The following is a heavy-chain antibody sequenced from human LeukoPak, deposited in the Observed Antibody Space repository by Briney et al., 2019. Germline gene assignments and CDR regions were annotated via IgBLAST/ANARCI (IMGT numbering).Heavy chain of an antibody. J-gene: IGHJ5*01. CDR1: GGSISNYY. CDR2: IYASGST. V-gene: IGHV4-4*07. D-gene: IGHD2/OR15-2a*01. CDR3: ARGGGAYLRFDP. Sequence: SETLSLTCTISGGSISNYYWSWIRQPAGKGLEWIGRIYASGSTNYNPSLKSRVTMSVDTSKNQFSLKLSSVTAADTAVYYCARGGGAYLRFDPWGQGTLVTVSS.